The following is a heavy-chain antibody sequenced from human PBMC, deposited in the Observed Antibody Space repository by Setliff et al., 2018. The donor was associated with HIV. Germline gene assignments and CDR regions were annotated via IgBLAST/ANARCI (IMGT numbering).Heavy chain of an antibody. CDR2: VDPEDGET. CDR3: STSPRGLGVAATGRMYLHH. V-gene: IGHV1-24*01. D-gene: IGHD6-19*01. CDR1: GYILTELS. J-gene: IGHJ1*01. Sequence: ASVKVSCKVSGYILTELSRHWVRQAPGKGLEWMEGVDPEDGETISAQKFQGRVTMTEDTSTDTAYMELRSLRSEDTAVYYCSTSPRGLGVAATGRMYLHHWGQGTLVTVSS.